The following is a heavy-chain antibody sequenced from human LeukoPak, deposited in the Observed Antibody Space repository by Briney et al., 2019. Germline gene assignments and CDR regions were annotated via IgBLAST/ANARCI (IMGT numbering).Heavy chain of an antibody. D-gene: IGHD3-3*01. CDR1: GFTFNDYT. CDR2: ITGDCIYI. V-gene: IGHV3-21*01. Sequence: GGSLRLSCAASGFTFNDYTMTWVREAPGHGLGWVSSITGDCIYIFYADSVNGRFTISRDNAQNSLFLELNSLRGEDTAVYYCARERNFYYFDYWGQGALVTVSS. J-gene: IGHJ4*02. CDR3: ARERNFYYFDY.